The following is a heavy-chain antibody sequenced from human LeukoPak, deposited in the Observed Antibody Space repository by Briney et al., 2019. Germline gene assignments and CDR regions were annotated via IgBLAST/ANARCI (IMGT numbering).Heavy chain of an antibody. CDR3: ASAPGSYYNVDY. CDR1: GGSISSYY. J-gene: IGHJ4*02. Sequence: SETLSLTCTVSGGSISSYYWSWIRQHPGKGLEWIGYIYYSGSTYYNPSLKSRVTISVDTSKNQFSLKLSSVTAADTAVYYCASAPGSYYNVDYWGQGTLVTVSS. D-gene: IGHD3-10*01. CDR2: IYYSGST. V-gene: IGHV4-59*06.